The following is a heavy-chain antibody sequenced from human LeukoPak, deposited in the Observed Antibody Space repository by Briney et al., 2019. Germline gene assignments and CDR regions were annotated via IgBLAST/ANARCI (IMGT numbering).Heavy chain of an antibody. CDR1: GFTFGDHY. CDR3: ARYTAHDAFDI. CDR2: TRNKANSYTT. Sequence: GGSLRLSCAASGFTFGDHYMDWVRQAPGKGLEWVGRTRNKANSYTTEYAASVKGRFTISRDDSKNSLYLQMNSLKTEDTSVYYCARYTAHDAFDIWGQGTMVTVSS. V-gene: IGHV3-72*01. D-gene: IGHD3-16*02. J-gene: IGHJ3*02.